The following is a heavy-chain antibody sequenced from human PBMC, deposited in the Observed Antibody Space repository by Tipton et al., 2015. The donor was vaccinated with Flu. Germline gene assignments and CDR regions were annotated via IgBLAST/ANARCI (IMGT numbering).Heavy chain of an antibody. CDR3: AINAVGVFDY. J-gene: IGHJ4*02. V-gene: IGHV4-31*03. CDR2: IYYSGST. Sequence: TLSLTCTVSGGSISSGGYYWSWIRQHPGKDLEWIGYIYYSGSTYYNPSLKSRVTISVDTSKNQFSLKLSSVTAADTSVYYCAINAVGVFDYWGQGTLVTVAS. CDR1: GGSISSGGYY. D-gene: IGHD4-23*01.